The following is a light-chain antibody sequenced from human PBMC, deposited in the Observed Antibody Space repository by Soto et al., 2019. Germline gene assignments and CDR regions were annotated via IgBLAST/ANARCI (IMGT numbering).Light chain of an antibody. Sequence: QSALTQPVSVSGSPGQSITISCTGTSSDIGGYKYVSWYQQHPGKAPKLIIYEVTNRPSGVSDRFSGSKSGNTASLTISGLQAEDEADYYCSSYTIYSTLLLFGGGTKVTVL. CDR2: EVT. J-gene: IGLJ2*01. V-gene: IGLV2-14*01. CDR1: SSDIGGYKY. CDR3: SSYTIYSTLLL.